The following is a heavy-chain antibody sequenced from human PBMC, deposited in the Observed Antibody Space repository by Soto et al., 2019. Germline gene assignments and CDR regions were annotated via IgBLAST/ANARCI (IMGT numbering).Heavy chain of an antibody. CDR3: VRERGSGSYYTPWFDP. Sequence: QVQLVQSGAEVKKPGASVKVSCKASGYTFTSYDINWVRQATGQGLEWMGWMNPNSGNTDYAQKFQGRVTMTRNTSISTAYMELSSLRSEDTAVYYCVRERGSGSYYTPWFDPWGQGTLVTVSS. D-gene: IGHD3-10*01. V-gene: IGHV1-8*01. CDR2: MNPNSGNT. J-gene: IGHJ5*02. CDR1: GYTFTSYD.